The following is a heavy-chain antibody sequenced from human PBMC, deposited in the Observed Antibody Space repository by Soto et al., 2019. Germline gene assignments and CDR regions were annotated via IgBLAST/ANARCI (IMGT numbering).Heavy chain of an antibody. CDR3: ARDQPNWNYAFFDY. J-gene: IGHJ4*02. CDR1: GGSVSSGSYY. V-gene: IGHV4-61*01. D-gene: IGHD1-7*01. CDR2: IYYSGST. Sequence: QVQLQESGPGLVKPSETLSLTCTVSGGSVSSGSYYWSWIRQPPGKGLEWIGYIYYSGSTNYNPSLKSRVTISVDTSKHQFSLKLSSVTDADTAVYYCARDQPNWNYAFFDYWGQGTLVTVSS.